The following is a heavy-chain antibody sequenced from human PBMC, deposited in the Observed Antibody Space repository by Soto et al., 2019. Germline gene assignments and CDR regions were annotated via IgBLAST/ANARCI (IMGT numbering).Heavy chain of an antibody. CDR1: GFTFSSYS. J-gene: IGHJ6*02. CDR2: ISSSSSYI. D-gene: IGHD5-12*01. V-gene: IGHV3-21*01. Sequence: PGGSLRLSCAASGFTFSSYSMNWVRQAPGKGLEWVSSISSSSSYIYYADSVKGRFTISRDNAKNSLYLQMNSLRAEDTAVYYCARGSGYDSYYYYGMDVWGQGTTVTVSS. CDR3: ARGSGYDSYYYYGMDV.